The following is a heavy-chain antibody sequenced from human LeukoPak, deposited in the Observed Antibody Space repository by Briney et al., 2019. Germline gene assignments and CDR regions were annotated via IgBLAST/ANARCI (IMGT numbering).Heavy chain of an antibody. CDR1: GGSTSSSNYY. V-gene: IGHV4-39*01. J-gene: IGHJ4*02. Sequence: SETLSLTCAVSGGSTSSSNYYWGWIRQPPGKGLDWIGGIHYSGNTYYNPSLKSRVTISVDTSKNQFSLKLSSVTAADTADYYCARLGAGPTYYDFWSGYSSFYFDYWGQGTLVTVSS. CDR2: IHYSGNT. CDR3: ARLGAGPTYYDFWSGYSSFYFDY. D-gene: IGHD3-3*01.